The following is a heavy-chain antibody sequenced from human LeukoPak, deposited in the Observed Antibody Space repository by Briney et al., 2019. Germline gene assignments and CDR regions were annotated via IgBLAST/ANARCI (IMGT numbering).Heavy chain of an antibody. CDR1: GGTFSSYA. J-gene: IGHJ5*02. Sequence: SVKVSCKASGGTFSSYAISWARQAPGQGLEWMGGIIPIFGTANYAQKFQGRVTITADESTSTAYMELSSLRSEDTAVYYCARDPIGSSWSNWFDPWGQGTLVTVSS. CDR3: ARDPIGSSWSNWFDP. CDR2: IIPIFGTA. D-gene: IGHD6-13*01. V-gene: IGHV1-69*13.